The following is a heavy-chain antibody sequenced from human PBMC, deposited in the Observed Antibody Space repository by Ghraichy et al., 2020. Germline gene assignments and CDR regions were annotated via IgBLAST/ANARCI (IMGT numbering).Heavy chain of an antibody. J-gene: IGHJ4*02. Sequence: SQTLSLTWAVYGGSFSGYYWSWIRQPPGKGLEWIGEINHSVSTNYNPSLKSRVTISVDTSKNQFSLKLSSVTAADTAVYYCARGGFAGSGSYYGVDYWGQGTLVTVSS. CDR1: GGSFSGYY. CDR3: ARGGFAGSGSYYGVDY. V-gene: IGHV4-34*01. D-gene: IGHD1-26*01. CDR2: INHSVST.